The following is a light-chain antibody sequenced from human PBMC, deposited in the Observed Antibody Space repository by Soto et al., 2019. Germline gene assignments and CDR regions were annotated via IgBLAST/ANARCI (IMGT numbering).Light chain of an antibody. V-gene: IGKV1-33*01. CDR1: QDITNY. Sequence: DIQMTQSPSSLSASVGDRVTVTCQASQDITNYLNWYQQKPGKVPKLLIYDASKLETGVPSRFSGSGSGTHFTFTISSLQPEDIATYYCQQYDNLPLTFGGGTKVEI. CDR3: QQYDNLPLT. J-gene: IGKJ4*01. CDR2: DAS.